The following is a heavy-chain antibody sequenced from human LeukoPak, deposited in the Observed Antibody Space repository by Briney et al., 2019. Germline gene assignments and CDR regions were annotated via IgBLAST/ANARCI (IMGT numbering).Heavy chain of an antibody. D-gene: IGHD3-22*01. V-gene: IGHV3-64*01. CDR2: ISSNGGST. CDR3: ARGLDYYYDSSGYPARYYYYYMDV. J-gene: IGHJ6*03. CDR1: GFTSSSYA. Sequence: PGGSLRLSCAASGFTSSSYAMHWVRQAPGKGLEYVSAISSNGGSTYYANSVKGRFTISRDNSKNTLYLQMGSLRAEDMAVYYCARGLDYYYDSSGYPARYYYYYMDVWGKGTTVTVSS.